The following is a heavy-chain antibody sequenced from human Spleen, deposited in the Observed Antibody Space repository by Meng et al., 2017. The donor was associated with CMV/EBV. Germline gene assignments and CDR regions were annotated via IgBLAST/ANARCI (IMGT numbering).Heavy chain of an antibody. CDR3: ARRGMMTTRGYWFDP. D-gene: IGHD4-17*01. Sequence: GESLKISCEGSGYTFSNYWIDWVRQMPGKGLEWMGSICPGDSDTRYSPSFHGQLTISADKSIRTAYLQWSGLKASDTAIYYCARRGMMTTRGYWFDPWGQGTLVTVSS. CDR2: ICPGDSDT. J-gene: IGHJ5*02. V-gene: IGHV5-51*01. CDR1: GYTFSNYW.